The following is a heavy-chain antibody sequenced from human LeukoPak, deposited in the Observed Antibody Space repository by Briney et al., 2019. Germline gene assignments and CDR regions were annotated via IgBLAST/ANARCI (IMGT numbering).Heavy chain of an antibody. D-gene: IGHD4-11*01. Sequence: TGGSLRLSCAASGFTFSSYGMHWVRQAPGKGLEWVAVIWYDGSNKYYADSVKGRFTISRDNSKNTLYLQMNSLRAEDTAVYYCARDSFKLGTVTTFVSWFDPWGQGTLVTVSS. CDR2: IWYDGSNK. J-gene: IGHJ5*02. CDR1: GFTFSSYG. CDR3: ARDSFKLGTVTTFVSWFDP. V-gene: IGHV3-33*01.